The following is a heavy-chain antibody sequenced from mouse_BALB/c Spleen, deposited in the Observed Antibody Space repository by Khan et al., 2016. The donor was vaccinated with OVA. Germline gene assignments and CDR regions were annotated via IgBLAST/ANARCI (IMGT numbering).Heavy chain of an antibody. D-gene: IGHD2-3*01. V-gene: IGHV14-1*02. CDR1: GFNIKDYY. Sequence: VQLKQSGAELVRPGALVKLSCKASGFNIKDYYMHWVKQRPEQGLVWIGRIDPENGDTIYDPKFQGKASITSDTSSNTAYLQLSSLTSEDTAVYYCAGDGYSPWFAYWGQGTLVTVS. CDR3: AGDGYSPWFAY. CDR2: IDPENGDT. J-gene: IGHJ3*01.